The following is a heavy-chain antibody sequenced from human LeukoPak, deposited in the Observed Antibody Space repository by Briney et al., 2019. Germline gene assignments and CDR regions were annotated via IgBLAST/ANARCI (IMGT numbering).Heavy chain of an antibody. CDR2: IDGSGTRT. V-gene: IGHV3-23*01. CDR1: GLTFSSSV. J-gene: IGHJ4*02. CDR3: ARDRGGYITDFDW. D-gene: IGHD5-12*01. Sequence: GGSLRLSCAASGLTFSSSVMSWVRQAPGKGPEWVSNIDGSGTRTFYALSFNGRFIISRDNSMNTLYLQMDGLRAEDTAVYYCARDRGGYITDFDWWGQGALVTVSS.